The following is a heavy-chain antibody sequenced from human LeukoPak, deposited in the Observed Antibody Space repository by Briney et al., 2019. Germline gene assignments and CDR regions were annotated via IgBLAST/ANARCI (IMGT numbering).Heavy chain of an antibody. CDR3: AKEAQDTVTTRFDY. V-gene: IGHV3-23*01. J-gene: IGHJ4*02. Sequence: GGSLRLSCAASGLTFTSHAMSWVRQAPGKGLEWVSGLSGSGGSTYYAAFVKGRFTIARDISKNTLYLQMNSLRTDDTAVYYCAKEAQDTVTTRFDYWGQGTLVTVSS. CDR1: GLTFTSHA. D-gene: IGHD4-11*01. CDR2: LSGSGGST.